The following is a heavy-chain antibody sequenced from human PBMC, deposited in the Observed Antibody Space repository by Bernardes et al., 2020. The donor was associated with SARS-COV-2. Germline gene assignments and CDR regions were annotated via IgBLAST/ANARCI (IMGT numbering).Heavy chain of an antibody. D-gene: IGHD1-26*01. CDR2: IKEDGSEK. CDR1: GFAFSVHS. V-gene: IGHV3-7*01. J-gene: IGHJ3*01. Sequence: GGSLRLSCAASGFAFSVHSMSWVRQAPGKGLEWVANIKEDGSEKYYVDSVKGRFTISRDNAKNSMYLQMNSLRAAETAVYYCARDRSACVGGAKCGVFDVWGNGTMVTVSS. CDR3: ARDRSACVGGAKCGVFDV.